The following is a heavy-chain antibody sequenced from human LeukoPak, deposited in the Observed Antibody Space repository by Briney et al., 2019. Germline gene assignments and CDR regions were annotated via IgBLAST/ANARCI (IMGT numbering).Heavy chain of an antibody. CDR1: GFTFSSYS. D-gene: IGHD1-1*01. CDR3: ARDLKVGAGTTAAFYYYYGMDV. CDR2: ISSSSSYI. Sequence: GGSLRLSCAASGFTFSSYSMNWVRQAPGKGLEWVSSISSSSSYIYYADSVKGRFTISRDNAKNSLYLQMNSLRAEDTAVYYCARDLKVGAGTTAAFYYYYGMDVWGQGTTVTVSS. V-gene: IGHV3-21*01. J-gene: IGHJ6*02.